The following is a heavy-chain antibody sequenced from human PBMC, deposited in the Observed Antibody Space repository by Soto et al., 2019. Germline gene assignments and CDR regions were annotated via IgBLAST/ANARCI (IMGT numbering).Heavy chain of an antibody. CDR3: ARQVSSAWPPYYYDMDV. D-gene: IGHD6-25*01. CDR1: GGSISSYF. Sequence: SETLSLTCTVSGGSISSYFWSWIRQPPGRGLEWIGHIHYSGSTNYNPSLKSRVTISVDTSKNQVSLKLSSVTAADTAMYFSARQVSSAWPPYYYDMDVWGQGTTVTVSS. J-gene: IGHJ6*02. V-gene: IGHV4-59*08. CDR2: IHYSGST.